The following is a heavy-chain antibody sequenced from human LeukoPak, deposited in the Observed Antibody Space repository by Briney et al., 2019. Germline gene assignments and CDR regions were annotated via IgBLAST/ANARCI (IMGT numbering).Heavy chain of an antibody. Sequence: GGSLRLSCAASGFTFDDYGMSWVRQAPGKGLEWVSGISWNGGSTGYADSVKGRFTISRDNAKNSLYLQMNSLRAEDTALYYCARSGVGYCTNGVCFVDYWGQGTLVTVSS. J-gene: IGHJ4*02. CDR2: ISWNGGST. CDR3: ARSGVGYCTNGVCFVDY. CDR1: GFTFDDYG. V-gene: IGHV3-20*04. D-gene: IGHD2-8*01.